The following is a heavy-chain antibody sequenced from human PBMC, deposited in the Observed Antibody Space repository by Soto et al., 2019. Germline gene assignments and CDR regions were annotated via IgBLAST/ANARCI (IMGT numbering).Heavy chain of an antibody. V-gene: IGHV4-30-4*01. CDR2: IYKSATT. Sequence: TLYITSSVSGDSISSVDYFWAWIRQPPGQALEYIGYIYKSATTYYNPSFESRVAISLDTSKSQFSLNVTSVTAADTAVYFCARGRYCLTGRCFPNWFDSWGQGTLVTVSS. D-gene: IGHD2-15*01. J-gene: IGHJ5*01. CDR1: GDSISSVDYF. CDR3: ARGRYCLTGRCFPNWFDS.